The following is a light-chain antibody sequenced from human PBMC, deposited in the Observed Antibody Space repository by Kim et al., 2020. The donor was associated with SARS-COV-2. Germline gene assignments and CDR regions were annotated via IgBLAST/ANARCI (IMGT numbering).Light chain of an antibody. J-gene: IGKJ1*01. CDR3: QHYNSYSRT. CDR1: QSISTW. V-gene: IGKV1-5*01. CDR2: DAS. Sequence: DIQMTQSPSTLSASVGDTVTITCRASQSISTWLAWYQQKPGKAPKFLIYDASSLESGVPSRFSGSGSGTEFTLTISSLQPDDFAVYYCQHYNSYSRTFGQGTKVEIK.